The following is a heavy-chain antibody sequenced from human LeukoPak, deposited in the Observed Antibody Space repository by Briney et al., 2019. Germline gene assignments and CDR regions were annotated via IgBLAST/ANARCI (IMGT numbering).Heavy chain of an antibody. D-gene: IGHD3-3*01. J-gene: IGHJ6*02. CDR1: EFTFSSYA. V-gene: IGHV3-30-3*01. CDR2: ISYDGSNK. CDR3: ARVYDLSDYYYGMDV. Sequence: GGSLRLSCAASEFTFSSYAMHWVRQAPGKGLEWVAVISYDGSNKYYADSVKGRFTISRDNSKNTLYLQMNSLRAEDTAVYYCARVYDLSDYYYGMDVWGQGTTVTVSS.